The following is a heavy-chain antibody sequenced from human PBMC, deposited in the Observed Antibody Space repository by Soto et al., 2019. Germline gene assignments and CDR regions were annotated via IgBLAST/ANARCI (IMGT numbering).Heavy chain of an antibody. CDR2: ISSSSSYI. J-gene: IGHJ4*02. Sequence: EVQLVESGGGLVKPGGSLRLSCAASGFTFSSYSMNWVRQAPGKGLEWVSSISSSSSYIYYADSVKGRFTISRDNANNSLYLQMNSLRAEDTAVYYCARAERGYSGHVACWGQGTLVIVSS. CDR1: GFTFSSYS. CDR3: ARAERGYSGHVAC. V-gene: IGHV3-21*01. D-gene: IGHD5-12*01.